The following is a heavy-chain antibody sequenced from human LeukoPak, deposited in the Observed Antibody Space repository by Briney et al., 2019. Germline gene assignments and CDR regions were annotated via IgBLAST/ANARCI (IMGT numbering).Heavy chain of an antibody. D-gene: IGHD2-2*01. V-gene: IGHV4-59*08. CDR3: ARRMPYCSSTSCHRYYFDY. CDR2: IYYSGST. CDR1: GGSISNYY. J-gene: IGHJ4*02. Sequence: SETLSLTCTVSGGSISNYYWSWIREPPGKGLEWIGYIYYSGSTNYNPSLKSRVTISLDTSKNQFSLKLSSVTAADTAVYYCARRMPYCSSTSCHRYYFDYWGQGTLVTVSS.